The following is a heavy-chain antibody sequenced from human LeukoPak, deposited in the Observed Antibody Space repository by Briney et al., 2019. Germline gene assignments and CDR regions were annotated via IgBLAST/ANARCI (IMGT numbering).Heavy chain of an antibody. D-gene: IGHD6-13*01. V-gene: IGHV4-59*01. CDR1: GSSINSYY. J-gene: IGHJ4*02. CDR3: ARAVYSSSALDY. CDR2: NYYSGIT. Sequence: PSETLSLTCTFSGSSINSYYWSWIRQPPGRGLEWIGYNYYSGITNYNPSLKSRVTISVDTSKNQFSLKLSSVTAADTAVYYCARAVYSSSALDYWGQGTLVTVSS.